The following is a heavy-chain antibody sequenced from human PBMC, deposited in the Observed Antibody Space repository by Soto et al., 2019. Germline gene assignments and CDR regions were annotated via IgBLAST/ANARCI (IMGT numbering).Heavy chain of an antibody. J-gene: IGHJ4*02. Sequence: ASVKVSCKASGYTFASYGISWVRQAPGQGLEWMGWISAYNGNTNYAQKLQGRVTMTTDTSTSTAYMELRSLRSDDTAVYYCARDRTAAAGPFSDYWGQGTLVTVSS. CDR1: GYTFASYG. CDR3: ARDRTAAAGPFSDY. D-gene: IGHD6-13*01. V-gene: IGHV1-18*01. CDR2: ISAYNGNT.